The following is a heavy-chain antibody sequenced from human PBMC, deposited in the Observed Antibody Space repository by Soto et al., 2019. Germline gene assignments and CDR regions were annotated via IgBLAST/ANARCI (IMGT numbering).Heavy chain of an antibody. Sequence: SETLSLTCTVSGGSISDYYWSWIRQPPGKGLEWIGYIYYSGSANYSPSLKSRVTISVDTSKKQFSLKLTSVIAADTPVYYCARSKEDYYYYLGMDVGGQGTTVTVS. D-gene: IGHD4-4*01. CDR2: IYYSGSA. CDR3: ARSKEDYYYYLGMDV. J-gene: IGHJ6*02. V-gene: IGHV4-59*01. CDR1: GGSISDYY.